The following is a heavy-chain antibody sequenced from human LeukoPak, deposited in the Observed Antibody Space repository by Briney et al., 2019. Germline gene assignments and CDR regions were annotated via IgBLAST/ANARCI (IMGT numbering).Heavy chain of an antibody. V-gene: IGHV3-15*01. CDR2: IKSKTDGGTT. J-gene: IGHJ4*02. CDR3: TTDGYGGWYRE. D-gene: IGHD6-19*01. Sequence: GGSLRLSCAASGFTFSNAWMSWVRQAPGKGLEWVGRIKSKTDGGTTDYAAPVKGRFTISRNDSKTTLYLQINSLKTEDKAVYYCTTDGYGGWYREWGQGTLVTVSS. CDR1: GFTFSNAW.